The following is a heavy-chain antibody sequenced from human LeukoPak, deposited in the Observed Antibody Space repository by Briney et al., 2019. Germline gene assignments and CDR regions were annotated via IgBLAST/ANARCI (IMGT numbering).Heavy chain of an antibody. J-gene: IGHJ4*02. CDR1: GFTFGNYG. D-gene: IGHD4-23*01. V-gene: IGHV3-33*01. Sequence: GGSLRLSCAASGFTFGNYGMHWVRQAPGKGLEWVAVIWYDGSKEYHAESVKGRSTISRDNFKSTLYLQMNSLRAEDTAVYYCARDRYGANSPFDYWGQGTLVTVSS. CDR2: IWYDGSKE. CDR3: ARDRYGANSPFDY.